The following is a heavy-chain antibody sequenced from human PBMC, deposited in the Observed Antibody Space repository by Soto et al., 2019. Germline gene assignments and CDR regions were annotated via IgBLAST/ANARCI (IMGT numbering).Heavy chain of an antibody. CDR2: IYYSGST. D-gene: IGHD3-16*02. CDR3: ARGVGGVIVTFDYFDY. Sequence: SETLSLTCTVSGGSISSYYWSWIRQPPGKGLEWIGYIYYSGSTNYNPSLKSRVTISVDTSKNQFSLKLSSVTAADTAVYYCARGVGGVIVTFDYFDYWGQGTLVTVSS. CDR1: GGSISSYY. V-gene: IGHV4-59*01. J-gene: IGHJ4*02.